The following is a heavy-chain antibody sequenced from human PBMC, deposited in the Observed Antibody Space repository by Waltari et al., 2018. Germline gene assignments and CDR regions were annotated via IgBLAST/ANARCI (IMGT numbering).Heavy chain of an antibody. CDR1: GGSINMPNPY. D-gene: IGHD1-1*01. CDR2: ISYAGTT. CDR3: ATYLGASVGTAAFDV. Sequence: QLQLQESGPGPVKPSETLSPTCSVSGGSINMPNPYWSWIRQPPGRGLEWIGTISYAGTTYTNPSLRSRLTMSRDTSKNQLSLTLGSTTAADTAVYYCATYLGASVGTAAFDVWGQGTMVTVSS. V-gene: IGHV4-39*01. J-gene: IGHJ3*01.